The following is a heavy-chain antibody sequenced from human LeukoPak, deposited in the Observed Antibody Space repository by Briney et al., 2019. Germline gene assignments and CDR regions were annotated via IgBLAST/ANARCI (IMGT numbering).Heavy chain of an antibody. CDR2: INPDSGGT. V-gene: IGHV1-2*02. CDR3: ASRLARYCSSTSCYRWGGGAFDI. Sequence: ASVKVSCKASGYTFTGYYMHWVRQAPGQGLEWMGWINPDSGGTNYAQKFQGRVTMTRDTSISTAYMELSRLRSDDTAVYYCASRLARYCSSTSCYRWGGGAFDIWGQGTMVTVSS. CDR1: GYTFTGYY. D-gene: IGHD2-2*01. J-gene: IGHJ3*02.